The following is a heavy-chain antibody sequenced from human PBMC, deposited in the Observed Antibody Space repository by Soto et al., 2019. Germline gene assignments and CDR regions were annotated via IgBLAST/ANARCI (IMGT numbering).Heavy chain of an antibody. CDR3: AKDGPASYPGSYGVVITPYMDV. V-gene: IGHV3-23*01. J-gene: IGHJ6*03. CDR1: GFTFYNFW. CDR2: ISGSGGST. D-gene: IGHD3-3*01. Sequence: PGGSLRLSCAASGFTFYNFWMHWVRQAPGKGLEWVSAISGSGGSTYYADSVKGRFTISRDNSKNTLYLQMNSLRAEDTAVYYCAKDGPASYPGSYGVVITPYMDVWGKGTTVTVSS.